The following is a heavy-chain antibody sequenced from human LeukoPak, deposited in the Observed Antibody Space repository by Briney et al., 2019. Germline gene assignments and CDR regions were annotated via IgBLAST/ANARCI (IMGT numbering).Heavy chain of an antibody. CDR1: GFTFSTYG. D-gene: IGHD6-13*01. CDR2: IWYDGSNK. Sequence: GGSLRLSCAASGFTFSTYGMHWVRQAPGKGLEWVAVIWYDGSNKYYADSVKGRFTISRNNSKNTLYLQMNSLRAEDTAAYYCARDPRIAAADNYFDYWGQGTLVTVSS. V-gene: IGHV3-33*01. CDR3: ARDPRIAAADNYFDY. J-gene: IGHJ4*02.